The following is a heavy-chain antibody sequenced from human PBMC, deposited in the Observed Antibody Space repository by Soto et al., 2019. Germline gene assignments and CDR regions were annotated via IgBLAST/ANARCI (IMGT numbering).Heavy chain of an antibody. CDR1: GFTFSSYA. CDR3: AKDRYHYDFWSGDYYYCMDV. D-gene: IGHD3-3*01. J-gene: IGHJ6*02. Sequence: EVQLLESGGGLVQPGGSLRLSCAASGFTFSSYAMSWVRQAPGKGLEWVSAISGSGGSTYYADSVKGRFTISRDNSKNTLYLQMNSLRAEDTAVYYCAKDRYHYDFWSGDYYYCMDVWGQGTTFTFSS. V-gene: IGHV3-23*01. CDR2: ISGSGGST.